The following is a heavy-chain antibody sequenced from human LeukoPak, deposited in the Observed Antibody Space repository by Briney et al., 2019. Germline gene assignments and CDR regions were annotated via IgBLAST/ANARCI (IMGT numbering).Heavy chain of an antibody. V-gene: IGHV3-23*01. CDR2: ISGSGDIT. Sequence: GGSLRLSCAASGFSFSCYGINWLGPAAPKGLAWVSGISGSGDITYYADSVKGRFTISRENSRNTLYLQMNSLRAEDTAVYYGARRSKSSAIWYYFDYWGQGTLVTVSS. CDR1: GFSFSCYG. D-gene: IGHD6-25*01. CDR3: ARRSKSSAIWYYFDY. J-gene: IGHJ4*02.